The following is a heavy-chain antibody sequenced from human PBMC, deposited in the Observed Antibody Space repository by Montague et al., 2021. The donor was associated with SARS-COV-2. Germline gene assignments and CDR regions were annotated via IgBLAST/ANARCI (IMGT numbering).Heavy chain of an antibody. D-gene: IGHD1-26*01. V-gene: IGHV4-59*01. CDR3: ARDVSTGTYTLDY. CDR1: GGSLNGYF. Sequence: SETLSLTCTVSGGSLNGYFWSWIRQAPGKTLEWLGYVHFSGITNYNPSLKSRVDISVDTSKSQLSLRLASVTAADTAVYYCARDVSTGTYTLDYWGHGVPVTVSS. CDR2: VHFSGIT. J-gene: IGHJ4*01.